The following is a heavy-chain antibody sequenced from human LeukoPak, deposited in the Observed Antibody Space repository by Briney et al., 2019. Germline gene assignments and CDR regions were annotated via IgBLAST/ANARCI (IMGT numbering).Heavy chain of an antibody. V-gene: IGHV4-31*03. Sequence: SQTLSLTCTVSGGSISSGGYYWSWIRQHPGKGLVWIGYIYYSGSTYYNPSLKSRVTISVDTSKNQFSLKLSSVTAADTAVYYCARLGYCSGGSCYYYYYGMDVWGQGTTVTVSS. CDR3: ARLGYCSGGSCYYYYYGMDV. J-gene: IGHJ6*02. CDR1: GGSISSGGYY. D-gene: IGHD2-15*01. CDR2: IYYSGST.